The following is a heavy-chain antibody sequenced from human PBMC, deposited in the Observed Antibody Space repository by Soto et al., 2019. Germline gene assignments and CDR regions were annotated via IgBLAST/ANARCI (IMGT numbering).Heavy chain of an antibody. V-gene: IGHV4-30-4*01. CDR1: GGSISSGNFY. CDR2: IYFSGST. J-gene: IGHJ4*02. D-gene: IGHD1-26*01. CDR3: ALDSHGGNTDFDL. Sequence: VQLQESGPGLVRPSETLSLTCTVSGGSISSGNFYWSWIRQPPGKGLEWIGYIYFSGSTSYSPSLKSRLTISLNTSNNQFSLKLTSVTAEDTAVSYCALDSHGGNTDFDLWGQGALVTVSS.